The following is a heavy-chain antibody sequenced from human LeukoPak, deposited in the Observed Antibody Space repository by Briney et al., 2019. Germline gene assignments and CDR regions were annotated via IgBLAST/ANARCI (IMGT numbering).Heavy chain of an antibody. V-gene: IGHV4-31*03. CDR1: GGSISSGGYY. Sequence: SETLSLTCTVSGGSISSGGYYWSWIRQHPGKGLEWIGYIYYSGSTYYNPSLKSRVTISVDTSKNQFSLKLSSVTAADTAVYYCATQLGFSYFDAFDIWGQGTMVTVSS. CDR2: IYYSGST. CDR3: ATQLGFSYFDAFDI. J-gene: IGHJ3*02. D-gene: IGHD1-1*01.